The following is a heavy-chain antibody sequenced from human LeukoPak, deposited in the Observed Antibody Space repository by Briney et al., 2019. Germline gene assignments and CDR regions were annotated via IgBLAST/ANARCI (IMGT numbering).Heavy chain of an antibody. CDR3: ARDSSGWYGKIDY. CDR2: ISGSGSSI. V-gene: IGHV3-48*03. J-gene: IGHJ4*02. CDR1: GFNFSSYE. D-gene: IGHD6-19*01. Sequence: AGGSLRLSCAASGFNFSSYEMNWVRQAPGKGLEWVSYISGSGSSIHYADSVKGRFTISRDNAKNSLYLQMNSLRAEDTAIYYCARDSSGWYGKIDYWGQGTLVTVSS.